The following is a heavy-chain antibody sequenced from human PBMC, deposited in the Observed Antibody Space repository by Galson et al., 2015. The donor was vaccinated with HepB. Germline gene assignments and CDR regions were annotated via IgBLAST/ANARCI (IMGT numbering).Heavy chain of an antibody. D-gene: IGHD5-18*01. CDR1: GYTLTELS. J-gene: IGHJ4*02. CDR3: ATVATADVDTAMAYYFDY. CDR2: FDPEDGET. V-gene: IGHV1-24*01. Sequence: SVKVSCKVSGYTLTELSMHRVRQAPGKGLEWMGGFDPEDGETIYAQKFQGRVTMTEDTSTDTAYMELSSLRSEDTAVYYCATVATADVDTAMAYYFDYWGQGTLVTVSS.